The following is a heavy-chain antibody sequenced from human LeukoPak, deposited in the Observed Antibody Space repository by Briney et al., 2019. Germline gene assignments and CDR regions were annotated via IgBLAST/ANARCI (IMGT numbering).Heavy chain of an antibody. Sequence: ASVKVSCKASGYTFTSYAMHGVRQAPGQRLEWMGWINAGNGNTKYSQKFQGRVTITRDTSASTAYMELSSLRSEDTAVYYCARVPTRLWFGELWSDYWGQGTLVTVSS. CDR3: ARVPTRLWFGELWSDY. CDR2: INAGNGNT. V-gene: IGHV1-3*01. CDR1: GYTFTSYA. J-gene: IGHJ4*02. D-gene: IGHD3-10*01.